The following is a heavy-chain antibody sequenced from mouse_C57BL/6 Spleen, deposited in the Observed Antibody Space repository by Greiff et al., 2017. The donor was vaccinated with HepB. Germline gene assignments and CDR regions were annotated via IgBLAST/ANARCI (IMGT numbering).Heavy chain of an antibody. Sequence: QVQLQQSGAELVRPGASVTLSCKASGYTFTDYEMHWVKQTPVHGLEWIGAIDPETGGTAYNQKFKGKAILTADKSSSTAYMELRSLTSEDSAVYFCKGRNYDAMDYRGQGTSVTVSS. V-gene: IGHV1-15*01. J-gene: IGHJ4*01. CDR2: IDPETGGT. CDR3: KGRNYDAMDY. CDR1: GYTFTDYE.